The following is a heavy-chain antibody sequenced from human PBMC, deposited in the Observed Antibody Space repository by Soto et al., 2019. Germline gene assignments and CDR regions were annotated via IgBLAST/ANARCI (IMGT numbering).Heavy chain of an antibody. Sequence: GESLKISCKGSGYSFTSYWISWVRQLPGKGLEWMGRIDPSDSYTNYSPSFQGHVTISADKSISTAYLQWSSLKASDTAMYYCARVEDGYSYDYYYYGMDVWGQGTTVTVS. CDR1: GYSFTSYW. CDR3: ARVEDGYSYDYYYYGMDV. D-gene: IGHD5-18*01. J-gene: IGHJ6*02. V-gene: IGHV5-10-1*01. CDR2: IDPSDSYT.